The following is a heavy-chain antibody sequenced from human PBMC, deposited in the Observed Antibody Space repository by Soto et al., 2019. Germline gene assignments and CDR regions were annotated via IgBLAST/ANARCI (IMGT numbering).Heavy chain of an antibody. CDR3: ARAAAGYFDY. CDR2: KWYDRSNK. V-gene: IGHV3-33*01. Sequence: GGSLRLSCAASGFTXSXXGMXXXRQAPGKGLGWVVVKWYDRSNKYYADPVKGRFTISRDNSKNTLYLQMNSLRAEDTAVYYCARAAAGYFDYWGQGTLVTVSS. J-gene: IGHJ4*02. CDR1: GFTXSXXG. D-gene: IGHD6-13*01.